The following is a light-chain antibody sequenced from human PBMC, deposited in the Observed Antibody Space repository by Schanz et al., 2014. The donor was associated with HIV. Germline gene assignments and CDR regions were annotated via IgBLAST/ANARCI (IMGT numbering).Light chain of an antibody. J-gene: IGLJ1*01. CDR2: DVT. CDR3: SSYTVISTGV. CDR1: NSDIGGFNF. Sequence: QSALTQPASVSGSPGQSITISCTGTNSDIGGFNFAPWSRQHPGKAPNLMIYDVTHRPSGISSRFSGSKSGNTASLTISGLQAEDEADYYCSSYTVISTGVFGTGTKLTVL. V-gene: IGLV2-14*01.